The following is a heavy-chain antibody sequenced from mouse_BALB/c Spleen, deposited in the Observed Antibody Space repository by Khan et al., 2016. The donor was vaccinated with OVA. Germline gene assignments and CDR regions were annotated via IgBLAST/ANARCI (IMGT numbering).Heavy chain of an antibody. CDR3: ARDYWFVY. Sequence: EVELVESGGGLVKPGGSLKVSCAASGFTFSNYAMSWVRQTPEKRLEWVASISSGGSTYYPDNVKGRFTFSRDNARNILYLQMSSPRSEDTAMYYCARDYWFVYWGQGTLVTVSA. J-gene: IGHJ3*01. V-gene: IGHV5-6-5*01. CDR2: ISSGGST. CDR1: GFTFSNYA.